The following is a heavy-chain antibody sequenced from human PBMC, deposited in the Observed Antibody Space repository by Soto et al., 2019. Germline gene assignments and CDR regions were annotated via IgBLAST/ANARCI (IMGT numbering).Heavy chain of an antibody. CDR3: VRDHAVAASDY. D-gene: IGHD6-13*01. CDR2: IKKDGSEK. CDR1: GFTFSSYW. V-gene: IGHV3-7*01. J-gene: IGHJ4*02. Sequence: PGGSLRLSCAVSGFTFSSYWMSWVRQGPGKGLEWVANIKKDGSEKYYVDSVKGRFTISRDNAKNPLYLQMNSLRAEDTAVYYCVRDHAVAASDYWGQGALVTVSS.